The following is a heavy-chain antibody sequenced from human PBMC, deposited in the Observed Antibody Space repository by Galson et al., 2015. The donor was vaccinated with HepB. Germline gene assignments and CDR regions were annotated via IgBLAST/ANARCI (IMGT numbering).Heavy chain of an antibody. D-gene: IGHD3-10*01. CDR2: ISDDGSSE. CDR3: ARARGNYYGPFDL. J-gene: IGHJ4*02. V-gene: IGHV3-30*03. Sequence: SLRLSCAASGFTFSSFATHWVRQAPGKGLEWVAFISDDGSSEYHADSVKGRFTISRDNSKNTLYLQVNSLRAEDTALYYCARARGNYYGPFDLWGQGTLVAVSS. CDR1: GFTFSSFA.